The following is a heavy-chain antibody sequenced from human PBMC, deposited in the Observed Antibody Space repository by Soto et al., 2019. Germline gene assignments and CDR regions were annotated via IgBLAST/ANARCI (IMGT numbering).Heavy chain of an antibody. CDR1: GGSISSYY. D-gene: IGHD3-22*01. J-gene: IGHJ4*02. CDR3: ATKSTYYYDSSGYYYKPFGY. Sequence: SETLSLTCTVSGGSISSYYWSWIRQPPGKGLEWIGYIYYSGSTNYNPSLKSRVTISVDTSKNQFSLKLSSVTAADTAVYYCATKSTYYYDSSGYYYKPFGYWGQGTLVTVSS. V-gene: IGHV4-59*12. CDR2: IYYSGST.